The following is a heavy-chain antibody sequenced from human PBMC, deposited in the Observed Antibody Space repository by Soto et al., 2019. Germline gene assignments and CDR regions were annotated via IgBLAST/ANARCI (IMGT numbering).Heavy chain of an antibody. CDR1: GLNFNYVW. J-gene: IGHJ5*02. V-gene: IGHV3-11*01. CDR2: ISSSGSTI. CDR3: ARENYDILTGSWFDP. Sequence: GGSLRLSCAASGLNFNYVWLTWVRQAPGKGLEWVSYISSSGSTIYYADSVKGRFTISRDNAKNSLYLQMNSLRAEDTAVYYCARENYDILTGSWFDPWGQGTLVTVSS. D-gene: IGHD3-9*01.